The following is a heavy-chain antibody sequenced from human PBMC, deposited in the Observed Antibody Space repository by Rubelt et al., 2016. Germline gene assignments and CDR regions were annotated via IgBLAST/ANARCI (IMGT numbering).Heavy chain of an antibody. Sequence: QVQLQESGPGLVKPSETLSLTCSVSGYFISSGYYWGWIRQPPGKGLEWIGSIYHSGSTYYNPSLKRRVTISVDTAKNQFSLILDVGTAADTAVYYCARLSGSGSEPIDCWGQGTLVTVSS. CDR1: GYFISSGYY. J-gene: IGHJ4*02. CDR3: ARLSGSGSEPIDC. D-gene: IGHD5-12*01. V-gene: IGHV4-38-2*02. CDR2: IYHSGST.